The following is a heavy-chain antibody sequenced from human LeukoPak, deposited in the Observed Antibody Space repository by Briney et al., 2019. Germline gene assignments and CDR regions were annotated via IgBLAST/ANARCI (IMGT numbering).Heavy chain of an antibody. J-gene: IGHJ4*02. Sequence: RRSLRLSCAGSGFTFGGYGMHWFRQTPGKGLEWVAVIAYDGSRAFYADSVKGQFTISRDNSKNTMSVQMDDLRAEDTAVYYCTRYNNDHFDYWGQGTLVTVSS. D-gene: IGHD1-14*01. V-gene: IGHV3-33*01. CDR1: GFTFGGYG. CDR3: TRYNNDHFDY. CDR2: IAYDGSRA.